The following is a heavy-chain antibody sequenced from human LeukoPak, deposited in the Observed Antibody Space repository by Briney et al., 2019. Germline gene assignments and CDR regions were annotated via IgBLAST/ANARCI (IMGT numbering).Heavy chain of an antibody. CDR1: GFTFSSYS. J-gene: IGHJ3*02. CDR3: ARDPSGWPLDAFDI. V-gene: IGHV3-21*01. Sequence: KAGGSLRLSCAASGFTFSSYSMNWVRQAAGKGLEWVSSISSSSSYIYYADSVKGRFTISRDNAKNSLYLQMNSLRAEDTAVYYCARDPSGWPLDAFDIWGQGTMVTVSS. D-gene: IGHD6-19*01. CDR2: ISSSSSYI.